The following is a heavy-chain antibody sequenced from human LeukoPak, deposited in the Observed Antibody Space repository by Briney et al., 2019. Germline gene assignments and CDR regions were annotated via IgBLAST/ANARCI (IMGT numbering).Heavy chain of an antibody. D-gene: IGHD2-2*01. J-gene: IGHJ4*02. CDR2: ITGSGSST. Sequence: GGSLRLSCAASGFTCTTYALSWVRQAPGKGLEWVSSITGSGSSTYYADSVKGRFTISRDSSKNTLYLQMNSLRAEDTAVYYCAKGAWYQLLFDYWGQGTLVTVSS. V-gene: IGHV3-23*01. CDR1: GFTCTTYA. CDR3: AKGAWYQLLFDY.